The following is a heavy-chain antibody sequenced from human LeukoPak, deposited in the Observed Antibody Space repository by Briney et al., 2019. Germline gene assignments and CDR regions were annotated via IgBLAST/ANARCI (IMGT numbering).Heavy chain of an antibody. J-gene: IGHJ4*02. CDR1: EFTFSSYA. V-gene: IGHV3-23*01. D-gene: IGHD6-13*01. CDR2: ISGSGGST. Sequence: GGSLRLSCAASEFTFSSYAMSWVRQAPGKGLEWVSAISGSGGSTYYADSVKGRFTISRDNSKNTLYLQMNSLRAEDTAVYYCAKIRSSWYEGDYWGQGTLVTVSS. CDR3: AKIRSSWYEGDY.